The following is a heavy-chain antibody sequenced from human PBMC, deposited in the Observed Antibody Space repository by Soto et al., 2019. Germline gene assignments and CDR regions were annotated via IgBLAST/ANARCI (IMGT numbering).Heavy chain of an antibody. V-gene: IGHV4-4*07. CDR2: IYTSGAT. CDR1: GGSMSSNY. CDR3: ARDQRLDSYSSPLYLYFDS. D-gene: IGHD6-19*01. Sequence: SETLSLTCTVSGGSMSSNYWSWIRQSAGKGLEWIGRIYTSGATNYNPSTKSRVTMSVDTYKNRFSLKLTSVTAAATALYYSARDQRLDSYSSPLYLYFDSWGQGSLVTVS. J-gene: IGHJ4*02.